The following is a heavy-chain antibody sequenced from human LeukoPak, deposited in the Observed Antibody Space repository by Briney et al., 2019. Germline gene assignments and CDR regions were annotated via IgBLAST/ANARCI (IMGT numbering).Heavy chain of an antibody. V-gene: IGHV4-61*01. J-gene: IGHJ6*02. CDR1: GGSVSSVSYY. Sequence: ASETLSLTCTVSGGSVSSVSYYWSWIRQPPGKGLEWIGYIYHSGSANYNPSLKSRVAISVDTSKNQFSLRLNSVTAADTAVYYCASATGGDYGMDVWGQGTTVTVSS. D-gene: IGHD2-8*02. CDR2: IYHSGSA. CDR3: ASATGGDYGMDV.